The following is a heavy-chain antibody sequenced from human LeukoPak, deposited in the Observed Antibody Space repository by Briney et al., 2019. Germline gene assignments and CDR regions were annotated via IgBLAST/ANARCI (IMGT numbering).Heavy chain of an antibody. D-gene: IGHD3-16*02. CDR1: GVPFSGYY. J-gene: IGHJ5*02. V-gene: IGHV4-34*01. CDR2: INHSESN. CDR3: ARGLLYYDYVWRSYRRAWFDP. Sequence: ADTLSLLCAVYGVPFSGYYWIWLRQPPGKGLEWVGEINHSESNNQHPSLKSRVTISVDTYKNQLSLKPSSVTAADTAVYYCARGLLYYDYVWRSYRRAWFDPWGQGTLVTVSS.